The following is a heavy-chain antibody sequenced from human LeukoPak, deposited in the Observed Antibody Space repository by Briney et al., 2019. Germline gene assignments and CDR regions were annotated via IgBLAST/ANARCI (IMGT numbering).Heavy chain of an antibody. CDR3: ARDCSGGSCYSDFDY. CDR1: GYTFTSYY. Sequence: ASVKVSCKASGYTFTSYYMHWVRQAPGQGLEWMGIINPSGGSTSYAQKFQGRVTMTTDTSTSTAYMELRSLRSDDTAVYYCARDCSGGSCYSDFDYWGQGTLVTVST. CDR2: INPSGGST. V-gene: IGHV1-46*01. D-gene: IGHD2-15*01. J-gene: IGHJ4*02.